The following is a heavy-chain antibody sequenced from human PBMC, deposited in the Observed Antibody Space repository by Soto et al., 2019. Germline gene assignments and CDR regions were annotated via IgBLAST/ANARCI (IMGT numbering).Heavy chain of an antibody. CDR1: GYTFTGYY. Sequence: ASVKVSCKASGYTFTGYYMHWVRQAPGQGLEWMGWINPNSGGTNYAQKCQGRVTMTRDTSISTAYMELSRLRSDDTAVYCCASTPPPDTDHYYFEYWGQGTLVTVSS. CDR2: INPNSGGT. D-gene: IGHD5-18*01. J-gene: IGHJ4*02. CDR3: ASTPPPDTDHYYFEY. V-gene: IGHV1-2*02.